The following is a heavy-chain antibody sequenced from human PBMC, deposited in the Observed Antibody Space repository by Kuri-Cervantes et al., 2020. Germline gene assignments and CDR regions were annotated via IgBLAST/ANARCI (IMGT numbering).Heavy chain of an antibody. D-gene: IGHD6-6*01. CDR1: GFIFSSYA. CDR3: ARDSDSSSYQPPYFDY. CDR2: IKSKTDGGTT. V-gene: IGHV3-15*01. Sequence: LSLTCAASGFIFSSYAMNWVRQAPGKGLEWVGHIKSKTDGGTTDYAAPVKGRFTISRDDSKNTLYLRVNSLRAEDTAVYYCARDSDSSSYQPPYFDYWGQGTLVTVSS. J-gene: IGHJ4*02.